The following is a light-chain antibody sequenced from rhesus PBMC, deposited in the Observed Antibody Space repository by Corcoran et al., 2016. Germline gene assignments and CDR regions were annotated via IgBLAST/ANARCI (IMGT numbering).Light chain of an antibody. Sequence: QAALTQPRSVSGSPGQSVTISCTGTSSDIGGYNYVSWYQQHPGTAPKLMSYEVSKRPSGVSDRFSGPKSGNTASLTISGLQAEDEADYYCSSYAGSNTFIFGAGTRLTVL. CDR3: SSYAGSNTFI. J-gene: IGLJ1*01. CDR2: EVS. CDR1: SSDIGGYNY. V-gene: IGLV2-32*02.